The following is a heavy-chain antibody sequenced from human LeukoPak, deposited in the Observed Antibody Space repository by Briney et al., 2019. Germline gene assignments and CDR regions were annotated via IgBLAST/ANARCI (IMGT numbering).Heavy chain of an antibody. Sequence: SETLSLTCTVSGGSISSSNYYWGWIRQPPGKGLEWIGSIYYSGSTYYNPSLKSRVTISVDTSKNQFSLKLSSVTAADTAVYYCARHVAYHYDGADYWGQGTLVTVSS. J-gene: IGHJ4*02. CDR1: GGSISSSNYY. CDR3: ARHVAYHYDGADY. CDR2: IYYSGST. V-gene: IGHV4-39*01. D-gene: IGHD3-22*01.